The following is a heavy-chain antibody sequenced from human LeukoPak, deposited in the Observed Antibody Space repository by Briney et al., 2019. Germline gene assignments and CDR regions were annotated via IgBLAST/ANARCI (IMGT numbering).Heavy chain of an antibody. V-gene: IGHV4-30-2*01. J-gene: IGHJ4*02. Sequence: SETLSLTCSVSGGSVRSDISHWSWIRQPPGKGLEWIGYIYHSGSTYYNPSLKSRVTISVDRSKNQFSLKLSSVTAADTAVYYCARDQGGTAMPHYWGQGTLVTVSS. CDR2: IYHSGST. CDR3: ARDQGGTAMPHY. D-gene: IGHD5-18*01. CDR1: GGSVRSDISH.